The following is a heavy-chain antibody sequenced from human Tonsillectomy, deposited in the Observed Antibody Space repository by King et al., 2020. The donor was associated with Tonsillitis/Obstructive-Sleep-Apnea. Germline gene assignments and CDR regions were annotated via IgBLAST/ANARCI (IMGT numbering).Heavy chain of an antibody. V-gene: IGHV3-30*01. CDR3: AGDRGNSGYEHIDY. Sequence: VQLVESGGGVVQPGRSLRLSCAASGFFFNTYAMHWVRQAPAKGLEWVAVISYDGASKYYADSVKGRFTISRDKSMNTVDLQMNSLRGEDTAVYYCAGDRGNSGYEHIDYWGQGTLVTVSS. D-gene: IGHD5-12*01. CDR1: GFFFNTYA. CDR2: ISYDGASK. J-gene: IGHJ4*02.